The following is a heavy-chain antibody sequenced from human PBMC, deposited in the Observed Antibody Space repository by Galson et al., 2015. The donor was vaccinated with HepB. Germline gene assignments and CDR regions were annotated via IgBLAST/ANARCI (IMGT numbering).Heavy chain of an antibody. CDR3: ARSSMKQFWSQTPFIFDY. V-gene: IGHV1-18*04. CDR2: INTYSGNT. Sequence: SVKVSCKASNYTFTTYGISWVRQAPGQGLEWMGWINTYSGNTNYAQKLQGRVTMTTDASTSTAYMELRSLRSDDTAVYYCARSSMKQFWSQTPFIFDYWGQGTLVTVSS. J-gene: IGHJ4*02. CDR1: NYTFTTYG. D-gene: IGHD2/OR15-2a*01.